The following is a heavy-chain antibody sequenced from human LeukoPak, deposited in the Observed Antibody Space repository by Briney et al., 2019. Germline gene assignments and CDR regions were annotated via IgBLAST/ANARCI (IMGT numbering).Heavy chain of an antibody. CDR2: INPNSGGT. CDR1: GYTFTGYY. CDR3: ARMRGYSYGQTDY. D-gene: IGHD5-18*01. V-gene: IGHV1-2*02. J-gene: IGHJ4*02. Sequence: ASVTVSCTASGYTFTGYYMHWVRQAPGQGLEWMGWINPNSGGTNYAQKFQGRVTMTRDTSISTAYMELSRLRSDDTAVYYCARMRGYSYGQTDYWGQGTLVTVSS.